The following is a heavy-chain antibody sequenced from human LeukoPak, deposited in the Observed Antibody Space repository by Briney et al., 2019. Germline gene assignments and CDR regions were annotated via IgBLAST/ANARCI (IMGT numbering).Heavy chain of an antibody. CDR2: ISGSGGST. CDR3: AKDKVVAGFDY. D-gene: IGHD6-19*01. CDR1: GFTFSSYA. J-gene: IGHJ4*02. Sequence: PGGSLRLSWAASGFTFSSYAMSWVPQAPGRGLEWVSAISGSGGSTYYADSVKGRFTISRDNSKNTLYLQMNSLRVEDTAVYYCAKDKVVAGFDYWGQGTLVTVSS. V-gene: IGHV3-23*01.